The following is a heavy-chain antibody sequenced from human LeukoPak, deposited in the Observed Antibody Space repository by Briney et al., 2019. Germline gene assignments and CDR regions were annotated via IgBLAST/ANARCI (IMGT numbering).Heavy chain of an antibody. CDR1: GGSISSGGYY. D-gene: IGHD1-7*01. V-gene: IGHV4-31*03. CDR2: IYYSGST. Sequence: PSETLSLTCTVSGGSISSGGYYWSWIRQHPGKGLEWIGNIYYSGSTYYNPSLKSRVTISVDTSKNQFSLKLSSVTAADTAVYYCARSASGTYYYYGMDVWGQGTTVTVSS. J-gene: IGHJ6*02. CDR3: ARSASGTYYYYGMDV.